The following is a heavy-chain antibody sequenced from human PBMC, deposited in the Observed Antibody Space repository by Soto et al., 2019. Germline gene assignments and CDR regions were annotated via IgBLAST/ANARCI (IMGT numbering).Heavy chain of an antibody. CDR2: VNTNNGAT. J-gene: IGHJ4*02. CDR3: AKRSGKGSAMDFDY. Sequence: VKLVQSGAELKKPGASVKVSCKASGYTFSNYDMNWVRQATGQGPEWIGWVNTNNGATGYAQKCQGRVTLTTDISTTHAYMELTSLRSEDTAIYYCAKRSGKGSAMDFDYWGGGTLITVSS. V-gene: IGHV1-8*01. CDR1: GYTFSNYD. D-gene: IGHD3-10*01.